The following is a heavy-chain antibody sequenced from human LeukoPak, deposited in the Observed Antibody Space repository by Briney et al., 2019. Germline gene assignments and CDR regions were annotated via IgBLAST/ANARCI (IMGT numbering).Heavy chain of an antibody. CDR1: GFTVSSNY. CDR2: ISGSGGST. CDR3: AKGARVGAGRYYFDY. V-gene: IGHV3-23*01. Sequence: GGSPRLSCAASGFTVSSNYMSWVRQAPGKGLEWVSSISGSGGSTYSADSVKGRFTISRDSSKNTLYLQMNSLRAEDTAVYYCAKGARVGAGRYYFDYWGQGALVTVSS. D-gene: IGHD3-10*01. J-gene: IGHJ4*02.